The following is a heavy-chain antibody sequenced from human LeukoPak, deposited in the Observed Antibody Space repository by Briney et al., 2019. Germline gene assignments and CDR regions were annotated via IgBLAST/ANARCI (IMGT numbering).Heavy chain of an antibody. CDR1: GFTFSSYG. J-gene: IGHJ4*02. V-gene: IGHV3-30*18. D-gene: IGHD6-19*01. CDR3: AKDSGWKREHPGKGVDY. CDR2: VSYDGTNK. Sequence: GGSLRLSCMASGFTFSSYGMHWVRQAPGKGLEWVAVVSYDGTNKFYADSVKGRFTISRDNSKNTLYLQMNSLRVEDTAVYYCAKDSGWKREHPGKGVDYWGQGTLVTVSS.